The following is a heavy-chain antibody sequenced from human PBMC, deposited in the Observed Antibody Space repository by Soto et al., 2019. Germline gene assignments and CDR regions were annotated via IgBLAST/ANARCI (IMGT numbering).Heavy chain of an antibody. CDR1: GFSLSTSGVG. V-gene: IGHV2-5*01. D-gene: IGHD1-20*01. J-gene: IGHJ4*02. CDR2: IYWNDDK. Sequence: SCPTLVNPTQTLTLTCTFSGFSLSTSGVGVGWIRQPPGKAREWLALIYWNDDKKYSPSLKSRLGITKDTFRNQVVLTMTNVDPLDTATYYCARRRGYNWDNPAFDYWGQGALVTVS. CDR3: ARRRGYNWDNPAFDY.